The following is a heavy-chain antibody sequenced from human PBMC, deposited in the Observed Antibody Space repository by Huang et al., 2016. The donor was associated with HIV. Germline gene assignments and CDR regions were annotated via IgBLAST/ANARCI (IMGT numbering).Heavy chain of an antibody. CDR2: IYSDDST. CDR1: GFTVSSNY. D-gene: IGHD1-26*01. J-gene: IGHJ4*02. Sequence: EVQLVESGGGLIQPGGSLRLSCAASGFTVSSNYMSWVRQAPGKGLEWVSVIYSDDSTYFADSVKGRFTISRDNSKNTLYLQMNSLRAEDTAVYYCAAQWDLRGGVDFWGQGTLVTVSS. CDR3: AAQWDLRGGVDF. V-gene: IGHV3-53*01.